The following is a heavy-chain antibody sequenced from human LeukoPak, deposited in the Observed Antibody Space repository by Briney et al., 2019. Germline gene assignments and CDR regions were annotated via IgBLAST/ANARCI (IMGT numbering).Heavy chain of an antibody. CDR3: ARVLGGYYDSSGYYAVDY. Sequence: ASVKVSCKASGYTFTGYYMHWVRQAPGQGLEWMGWINPNSGGTNYAQKFQGRVTMTRDTSISTAYVELSRLRSDDTAVYYCARVLGGYYDSSGYYAVDYWGQGTLVTVSS. CDR1: GYTFTGYY. CDR2: INPNSGGT. V-gene: IGHV1-2*02. J-gene: IGHJ4*02. D-gene: IGHD3-22*01.